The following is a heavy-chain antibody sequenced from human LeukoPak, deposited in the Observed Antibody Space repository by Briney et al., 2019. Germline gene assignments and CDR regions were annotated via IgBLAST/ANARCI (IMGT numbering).Heavy chain of an antibody. CDR3: ASHRRSHGAYY. D-gene: IGHD5-18*01. J-gene: IGHJ4*02. Sequence: SETLSLTCTVSGGSFEHYFWSWIRQPPGKGLEFNGYVYYTGSTDYSPSLKSRLTISADTAKNQFSLKLRSVTAADTAVYYCASHRRSHGAYYWGQGTLVTVSS. CDR2: VYYTGST. V-gene: IGHV4-59*01. CDR1: GGSFEHYF.